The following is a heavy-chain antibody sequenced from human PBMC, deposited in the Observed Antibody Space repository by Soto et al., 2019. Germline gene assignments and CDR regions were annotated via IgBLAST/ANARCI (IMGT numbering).Heavy chain of an antibody. CDR2: SNHTGGT. Sequence: QVHLQQWGAGLLKPSDTLSLTCAVDGGSVKVYYWNWIRQPPGKGLEWIGESNHTGGTHYNPSLKSRVTMSVDTSKNQCSLRLSSVPAADTAIYYCATRITVFGLLIPPFDPWGQGTQVTASS. J-gene: IGHJ5*02. D-gene: IGHD3-3*01. V-gene: IGHV4-34*02. CDR3: ATRITVFGLLIPPFDP. CDR1: GGSVKVYY.